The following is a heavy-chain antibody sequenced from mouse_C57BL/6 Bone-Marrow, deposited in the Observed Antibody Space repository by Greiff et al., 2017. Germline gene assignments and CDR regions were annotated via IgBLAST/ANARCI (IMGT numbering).Heavy chain of an antibody. CDR1: GYTFTSYW. V-gene: IGHV1-53*01. CDR3: ARDASVVSFYF. CDR2: INPGSGCT. D-gene: IGHD1-1*01. Sequence: VQLQQSGAELVKPGASVKLSCKASGYTFTSYWMHWVKQRPGQGLEWIGDINPGSGCTNYNEKFKGKATLTADTSSSTAYMQLSSLTSEDTAVYDCARDASVVSFYFWGQGT. J-gene: IGHJ2*01.